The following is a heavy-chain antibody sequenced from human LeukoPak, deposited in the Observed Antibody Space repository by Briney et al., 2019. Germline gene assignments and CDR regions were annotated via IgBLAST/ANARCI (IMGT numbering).Heavy chain of an antibody. CDR3: AREGGATFWFDP. J-gene: IGHJ5*02. V-gene: IGHV1-2*02. D-gene: IGHD1-26*01. CDR2: INPNSGGT. CDR1: GYTFTGYY. Sequence: ASVKVSCKASGYTFTGYYMHSVRQAPGQGLEWMGWINPNSGGTNYAQKFQGRVTMTRDTSISTAYMELSRLRSDDTAVYYCAREGGATFWFDPWGQGTLVTVSS.